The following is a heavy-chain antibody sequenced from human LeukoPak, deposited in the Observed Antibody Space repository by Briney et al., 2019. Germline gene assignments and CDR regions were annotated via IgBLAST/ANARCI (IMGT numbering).Heavy chain of an antibody. CDR2: IYPGDSDT. CDR1: GYSFTSYW. V-gene: IGHV5-51*01. D-gene: IGHD5-18*01. Sequence: GESLKISCKGSGYSFTSYWIGWVRQMPGKGLEWMGIIYPGDSDTRYSPSFQGQVTISADKSISTAYLQWSSLKASDTAMYYCARLGGQLWPQNAFDIWGQGTMVTVSS. CDR3: ARLGGQLWPQNAFDI. J-gene: IGHJ3*02.